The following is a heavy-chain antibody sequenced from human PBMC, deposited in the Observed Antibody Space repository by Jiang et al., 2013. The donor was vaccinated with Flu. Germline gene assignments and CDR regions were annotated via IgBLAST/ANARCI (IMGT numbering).Heavy chain of an antibody. CDR2: INPNSGGT. J-gene: IGHJ4*02. CDR3: ARDRRDGYNSNFDY. D-gene: IGHD5-24*01. CDR1: GYTFTGYY. V-gene: IGHV1-2*06. Sequence: CKASGYTFTGYYMHWVRQAPGQGLEWMGRINPNSGGTNYAQKFQGRVTMTRDTSISTAYMELSRLRSDDTAVYYCARDRRDGYNSNFDYWGQGTLVTVSS.